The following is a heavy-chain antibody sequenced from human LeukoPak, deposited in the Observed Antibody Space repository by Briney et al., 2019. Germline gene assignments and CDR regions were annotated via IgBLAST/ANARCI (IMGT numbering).Heavy chain of an antibody. CDR2: ITDSGNTI. D-gene: IGHD3-9*01. V-gene: IGHV3-11*01. CDR3: ARSIGLTGGGVDV. Sequence: GGSLRLSCAASGFTFSDYNMNWVRQAPGKGLEWVSYITDSGNTIHYADSVKGRFTISRDNAKNSLYPQMNGLRAEDTAVYYCARSIGLTGGGVDVWGQGTTVTVSS. CDR1: GFTFSDYN. J-gene: IGHJ6*02.